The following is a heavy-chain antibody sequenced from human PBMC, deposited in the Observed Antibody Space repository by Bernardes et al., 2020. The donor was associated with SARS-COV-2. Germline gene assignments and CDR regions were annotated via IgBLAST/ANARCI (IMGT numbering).Heavy chain of an antibody. D-gene: IGHD2-2*01. CDR2: IYTSGST. J-gene: IGHJ4*02. V-gene: IGHV4-4*07. CDR3: ARYFCGSTSCPLGY. CDR1: GGSINNYY. Sequence: SETLSLTCTVSGGSINNYYWSWIRQPAGKGLEWIGHIYTSGSTNYNPSLKSRVTMSVDTSKNQFSLRLSSVTAADTAVYYCARYFCGSTSCPLGYWGQGTLVTVSS.